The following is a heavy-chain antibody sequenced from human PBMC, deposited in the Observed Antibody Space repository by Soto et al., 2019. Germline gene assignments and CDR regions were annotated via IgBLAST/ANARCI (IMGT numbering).Heavy chain of an antibody. V-gene: IGHV4-59*01. CDR1: GGSISSYY. Sequence: PSETLCLTCTVSGGSISSYYWSWIRQPPGKGLEWIGYIYYSGSTNYNPSLKSRVTISVDTSKNQFSLKLSSVTAADTAVYYCARDGAIGGYDYFDYWGQGTLVTVSS. J-gene: IGHJ4*02. CDR2: IYYSGST. CDR3: ARDGAIGGYDYFDY. D-gene: IGHD5-12*01.